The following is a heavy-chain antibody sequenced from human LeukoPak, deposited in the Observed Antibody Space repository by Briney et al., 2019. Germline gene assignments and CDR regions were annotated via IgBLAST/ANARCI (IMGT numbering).Heavy chain of an antibody. J-gene: IGHJ4*02. CDR3: ANGVVEGAFDH. D-gene: IGHD3-3*01. Sequence: NLGESLKISCKDSGYSFPTYWIAWLRQRPGKGLEWMGIIYPGDSDTRYSPSLQGQVSISVDKSISTAYLQWSSLKASDTAIYYCANGVVEGAFDHWGQGTLVTVSS. V-gene: IGHV5-51*01. CDR1: GYSFPTYW. CDR2: IYPGDSDT.